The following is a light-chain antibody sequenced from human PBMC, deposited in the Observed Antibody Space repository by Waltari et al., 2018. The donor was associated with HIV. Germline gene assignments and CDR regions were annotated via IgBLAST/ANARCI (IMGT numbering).Light chain of an antibody. Sequence: QSVLTQPPSVSGAPGQRVTISCTGSSSNIGAGYHVPWYQQLPGTAPKLPIYGNSNRPSGVPDRFSGSKSGTSASLAITGLQAEDEADYHCQSHDSSLSGYVFRTGTKVTVL. V-gene: IGLV1-40*01. J-gene: IGLJ1*01. CDR3: QSHDSSLSGYV. CDR1: SSNIGAGYH. CDR2: GNS.